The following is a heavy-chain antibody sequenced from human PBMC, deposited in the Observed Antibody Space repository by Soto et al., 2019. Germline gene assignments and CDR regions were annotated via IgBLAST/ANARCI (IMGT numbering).Heavy chain of an antibody. D-gene: IGHD6-13*01. V-gene: IGHV3-11*06. J-gene: IGHJ5*02. CDR2: ISSSSTYT. CDR3: ARSPESAGTVWFDP. CDR1: GFTFSDYY. Sequence: GSLRLSCAASGFTFSDYYMSWIRQAPGKGLEWVSYISSSSTYTNNADSVKGRFTISRDNAKNSLYLQMNSLRADDTAVYYCARSPESAGTVWFDPWGQGTLVTVSS.